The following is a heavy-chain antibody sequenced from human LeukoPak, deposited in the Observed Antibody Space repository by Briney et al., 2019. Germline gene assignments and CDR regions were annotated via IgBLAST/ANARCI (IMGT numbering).Heavy chain of an antibody. CDR3: AKDSSMVTSYFDY. CDR2: ISWNSGTI. V-gene: IGHV3-9*03. D-gene: IGHD5-18*01. J-gene: IGHJ4*02. Sequence: GGSLRLSCAASGFTFDDYAMRWARQAPGKGLEWVSGISWNSGTIDYADSVKGRFTISRDNAKNSLYLQMNSLRAEDMALYYCAKDSSMVTSYFDYWGQGTLVTVSS. CDR1: GFTFDDYA.